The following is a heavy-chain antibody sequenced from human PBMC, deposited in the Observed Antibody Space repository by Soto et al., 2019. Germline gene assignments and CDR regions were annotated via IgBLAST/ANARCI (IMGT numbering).Heavy chain of an antibody. CDR2: ISWNSGSI. D-gene: IGHD4-4*01. Sequence: EVQLVESGGGLVQPGRSLRLSCAASGFTFDDYAMHWVRQAPGKGLEWVSGISWNSGSIGYADSVKGRFTISRDNAKNSLYLQMNSLRAEDTALYYCAKDPGLGWIGADYSNYHRLGSYGMDVWGQGTTVTVSS. CDR1: GFTFDDYA. CDR3: AKDPGLGWIGADYSNYHRLGSYGMDV. J-gene: IGHJ6*02. V-gene: IGHV3-9*01.